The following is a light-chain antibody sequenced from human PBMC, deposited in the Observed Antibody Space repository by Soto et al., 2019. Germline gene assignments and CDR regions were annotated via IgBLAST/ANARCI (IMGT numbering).Light chain of an antibody. Sequence: QAVLTQSSSASASLGSSVKLTCTLSSGHSSYIIAWHQQQPGKAPRSLMKLEVSGSYNKGGGVPHRFSGSSSGAARYLTISNHQFEDEADYYCETWDNNILVFGGGTQLTVL. CDR3: ETWDNNILV. V-gene: IGLV4-60*02. J-gene: IGLJ2*01. CDR2: LEVSGSY. CDR1: SGHSSYI.